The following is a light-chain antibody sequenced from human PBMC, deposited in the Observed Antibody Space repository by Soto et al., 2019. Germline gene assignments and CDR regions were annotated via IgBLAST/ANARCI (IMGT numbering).Light chain of an antibody. CDR2: TAS. J-gene: IGKJ5*01. V-gene: IGKV1-12*01. CDR1: QGVSTW. CDR3: QPADSFPIT. Sequence: DIQMTQSPSSVSASVGDRVTITCRASQGVSTWLAWYQQKPGKAPNLLIYTASSLQSGVPSRFSGSGSGTDFTLTINGLQPEDFATYYCQPADSFPITFGQGTRLEIK.